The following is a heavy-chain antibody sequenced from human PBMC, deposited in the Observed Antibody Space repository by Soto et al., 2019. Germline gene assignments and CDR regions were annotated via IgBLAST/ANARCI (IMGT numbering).Heavy chain of an antibody. CDR3: ARVKVVTATDF. D-gene: IGHD2-21*02. CDR1: GFTFSSCS. V-gene: IGHV3-48*02. J-gene: IGHJ4*02. CDR2: ISSSSSTI. Sequence: LRLSCAASGFTFSSCSMNWVRQAPGKGLEWVSYISSSSSTIYYADSVKGRFTISRDNAKNSLYLQMHSLRDGDTAVYYCARVKVVTATDFWGQGTLVTVSS.